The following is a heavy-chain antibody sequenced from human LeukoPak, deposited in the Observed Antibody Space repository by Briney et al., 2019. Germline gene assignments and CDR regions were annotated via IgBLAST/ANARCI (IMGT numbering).Heavy chain of an antibody. CDR1: GGSISSYY. D-gene: IGHD3-22*01. J-gene: IGHJ3*02. V-gene: IGHV4-4*07. CDR3: ARCDHYYDSSGYSGDAFDI. Sequence: SETLSLTCTVSGGSISSYYWSWIRQPAGKGLEWIGRIYTSGSTNYNPSLKRRVTISVDTSKNQFSLKLSSVTAADTAVYYCARCDHYYDSSGYSGDAFDIWGQGTMVTVSS. CDR2: IYTSGST.